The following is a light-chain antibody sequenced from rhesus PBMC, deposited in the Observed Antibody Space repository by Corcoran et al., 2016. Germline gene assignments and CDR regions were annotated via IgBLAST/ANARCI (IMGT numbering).Light chain of an antibody. CDR1: ENDNNY. V-gene: IGKV1-74*01. Sequence: DIQMTQSPSSLSASVGDRVTITCRASENDNNYLNWYQHKPGKAPKPLIYKASTLQRGVPSRFSGSGSGTVYTFTISSLPPDVFATYSCQHGFGTPFTFGPGTKLDIK. CDR3: QHGFGTPFT. CDR2: KAS. J-gene: IGKJ3*01.